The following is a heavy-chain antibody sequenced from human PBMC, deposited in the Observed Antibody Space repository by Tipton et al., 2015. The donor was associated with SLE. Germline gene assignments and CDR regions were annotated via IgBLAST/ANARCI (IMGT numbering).Heavy chain of an antibody. CDR1: GGTFSSYA. Sequence: QSGPEVKKPGAEVKVSCKASGGTFSSYAISWARLAPGQGLEWMGGIIPIFGTANYAQKFQGRVTITADESTSTAYMELSSLRSEDTAVYYCARDRDKRERGSGSYYGYWGQGTLVTVSS. D-gene: IGHD3-10*01. CDR2: IIPIFGTA. CDR3: ARDRDKRERGSGSYYGY. V-gene: IGHV1-69*01. J-gene: IGHJ4*02.